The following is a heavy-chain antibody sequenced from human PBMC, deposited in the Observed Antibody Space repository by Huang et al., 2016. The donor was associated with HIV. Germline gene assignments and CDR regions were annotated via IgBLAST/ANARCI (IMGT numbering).Heavy chain of an antibody. Sequence: QVQLQQWGAGLLKPSETLSLTCAVYGGSFRNYYWSWLRQSPGKGLEWIGEINERGSTNYNSSLGSRVTMSVDTSKNQFSLRLKSVTAADTGIYYCARGFSYGHFAFWGQGNLVTVSS. CDR3: ARGFSYGHFAF. CDR2: INERGST. CDR1: GGSFRNYY. V-gene: IGHV4-34*01. D-gene: IGHD5-18*01. J-gene: IGHJ4*02.